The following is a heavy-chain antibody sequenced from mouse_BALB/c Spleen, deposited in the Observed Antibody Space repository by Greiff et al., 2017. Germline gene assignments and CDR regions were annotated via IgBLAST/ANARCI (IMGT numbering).Heavy chain of an antibody. V-gene: IGHV5-17*02. CDR3: ARSGDYDRRAFDY. CDR1: GFTFSSFG. J-gene: IGHJ2*01. D-gene: IGHD2-4*01. Sequence: EVKLMESGGGLVQPGGSRKLSCAASGFTFSSFGMHWVRQAPEKGLEWVAYISSGSSTIYYADTVKGRFTISRDNPKNTLFLQMTSLRSEDTAMYYCARSGDYDRRAFDYWGQGTTLTVSS. CDR2: ISSGSSTI.